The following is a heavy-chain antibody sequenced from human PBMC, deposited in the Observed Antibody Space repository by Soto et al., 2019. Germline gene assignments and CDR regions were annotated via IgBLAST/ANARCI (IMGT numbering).Heavy chain of an antibody. J-gene: IGHJ6*02. Sequence: SETLSLTCTVSGGSISSGGYYWSWIRQHPGKGLEWIGYIYYSGSTYYNPSLKSRVTISVDTSKNQFSLKLGSVTAADTAVYYCARDYYDILTGYSYGMDVWGQGTTVTVSS. D-gene: IGHD3-9*01. CDR2: IYYSGST. CDR1: GGSISSGGYY. V-gene: IGHV4-31*03. CDR3: ARDYYDILTGYSYGMDV.